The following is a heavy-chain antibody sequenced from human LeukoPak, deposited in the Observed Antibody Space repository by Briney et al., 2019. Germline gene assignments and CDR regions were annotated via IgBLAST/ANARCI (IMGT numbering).Heavy chain of an antibody. CDR2: ISSSSRSTI. CDR1: GFTFSSYS. CDR3: ARPTGSRSL. J-gene: IGHJ4*02. D-gene: IGHD1-1*01. V-gene: IGHV3-48*01. Sequence: GSLRLSCAASGFTFSSYSMNWVRQAPGKGLEWVSYISSSSRSTIYYADSVKGRFTISRDNAKNSLYLQMNSLRAENTAMYYCARPTGSRSLWGQGTLVTVSS.